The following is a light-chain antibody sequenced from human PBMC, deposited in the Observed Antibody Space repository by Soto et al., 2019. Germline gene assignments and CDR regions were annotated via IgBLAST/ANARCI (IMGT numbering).Light chain of an antibody. CDR2: AAS. V-gene: IGKV1-39*01. CDR3: QQTYSSPYS. CDR1: QSISAY. Sequence: DIQLTQSPSSLSASVGDRLTITCRANQSISAYLSWYQQSPGKAPKLLMYAASNLQSGVPSRFSGSGSGTDFPLTITSLRPEDFATYYCQQTYSSPYSFGQGTKVEIK. J-gene: IGKJ2*03.